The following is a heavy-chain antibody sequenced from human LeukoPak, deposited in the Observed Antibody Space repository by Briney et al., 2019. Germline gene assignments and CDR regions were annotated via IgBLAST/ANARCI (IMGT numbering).Heavy chain of an antibody. V-gene: IGHV4-30-4*01. D-gene: IGHD6-6*01. CDR1: GGSISSGDYY. CDR3: ARGGAARLHFQN. CDR2: IYYSGST. J-gene: IGHJ1*01. Sequence: SQTLSLTCTVSGGSISSGDYYWSWIRQPPGKGLEWIGYIYYSGSTYYNPSLKSRVTISVDTSKNQFSLKLSSVTAADTAVYYCARGGAARLHFQNWGQGTLVTVSS.